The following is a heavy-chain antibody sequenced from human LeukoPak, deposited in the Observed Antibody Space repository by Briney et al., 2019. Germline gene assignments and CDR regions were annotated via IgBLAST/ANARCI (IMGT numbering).Heavy chain of an antibody. V-gene: IGHV1-18*01. D-gene: IGHD2-2*01. J-gene: IGHJ5*02. CDR3: ARARCSSTSCYRGFHWFDP. CDR2: ISAYNGNT. CDR1: GYTFTSYG. Sequence: GASVKVSCKASGYTFTSYGISWVRQAPGQGLEWMGWISAYNGNTNYAQKLQGRVTMTTDTSTGTAYMELRSLRSDDTAVYYCARARCSSTSCYRGFHWFDPWGQGTLVTVSS.